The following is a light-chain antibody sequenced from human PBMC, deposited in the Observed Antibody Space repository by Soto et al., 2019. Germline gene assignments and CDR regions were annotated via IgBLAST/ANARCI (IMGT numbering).Light chain of an antibody. J-gene: IGKJ1*01. CDR3: LQHNAYPWT. CDR2: AAS. V-gene: IGKV1-5*01. CDR1: QSISSW. Sequence: IQMPQSTSTLSASVGDRVTITCRASQSISSWLAGYQQKPGKVPKRLIYAASNLQSGVPSRFSGSGSGTEFTLTISRLQPEDLATYYCLQHNAYPWTFGQGTKVDIK.